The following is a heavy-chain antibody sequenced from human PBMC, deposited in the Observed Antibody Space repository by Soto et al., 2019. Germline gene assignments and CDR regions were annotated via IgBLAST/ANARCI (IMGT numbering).Heavy chain of an antibody. V-gene: IGHV1-46*01. D-gene: IGHD4-17*01. CDR3: ARGGPRQLFIYGSDV. CDR1: GYTFSSYY. CDR2: INPSGGIT. J-gene: IGHJ6*02. Sequence: QVQLVQSGTEVKKPGASVKVSCKASGYTFSSYYIHWVRPAPGQGLEWMGIINPSGGITNYAQKFQGRVTMTRDTSTRTVYMELTRLRSADTAVYYCARGGPRQLFIYGSDVWGQGTTVTVSS.